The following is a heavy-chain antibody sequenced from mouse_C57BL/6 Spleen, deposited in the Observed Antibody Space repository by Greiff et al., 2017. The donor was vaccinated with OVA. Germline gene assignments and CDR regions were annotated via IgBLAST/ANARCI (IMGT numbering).Heavy chain of an antibody. V-gene: IGHV1-53*01. Sequence: QVQLQQPGTELVKPGASVKLSCKASGYTFTSYWMHWVKQRPGQGLEWIGNINPSNGGTNYNEKFKSKATLTVDKSSSTAYMQLSSLTSEDSAVYYCARWEVITTVGSYYYAMDYWGQGTSVTVSS. J-gene: IGHJ4*01. CDR2: INPSNGGT. CDR3: ARWEVITTVGSYYYAMDY. CDR1: GYTFTSYW. D-gene: IGHD1-1*01.